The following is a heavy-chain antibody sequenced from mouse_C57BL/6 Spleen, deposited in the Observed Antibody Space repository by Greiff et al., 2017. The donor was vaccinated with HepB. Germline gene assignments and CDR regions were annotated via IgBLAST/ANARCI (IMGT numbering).Heavy chain of an antibody. Sequence: QVQLQQSGAELVRPGTSVKMSCKASGYTFTNYWIGWAKQRPGHGLEWIGDISPGGGYTNYNEKFKGKATLTADKSSSTAYMQVSSLTSEDSAIYYCARCVRSYFDYWGQGTTLTVSS. CDR1: GYTFTNYW. CDR2: ISPGGGYT. V-gene: IGHV1-63*01. J-gene: IGHJ2*01. D-gene: IGHD1-1*01. CDR3: ARCVRSYFDY.